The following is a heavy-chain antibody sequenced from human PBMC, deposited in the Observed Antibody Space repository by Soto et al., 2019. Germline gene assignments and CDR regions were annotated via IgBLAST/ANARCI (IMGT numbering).Heavy chain of an antibody. CDR2: INAGNGNT. Sequence: QVQLVQSGAEKKKPGASVKVSCKASGYTFTSYAIHWVRQAPGQRLEWMGWINAGNGNTKYSQKFQGRVTITRDTSASTADLELSSLRSDDTAGYYSGRGVPSWFDPWGQGTLVTVSS. V-gene: IGHV1-3*05. CDR1: GYTFTSYA. CDR3: GRGVPSWFDP. D-gene: IGHD3-10*01. J-gene: IGHJ5*02.